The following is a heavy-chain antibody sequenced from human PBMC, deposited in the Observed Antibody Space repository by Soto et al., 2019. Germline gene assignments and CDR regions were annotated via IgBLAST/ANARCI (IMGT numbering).Heavy chain of an antibody. CDR1: GFTFSSYG. D-gene: IGHD1-26*01. J-gene: IGHJ2*01. Sequence: QVQLVESGGGVVQPGRSLRLYCVGSGFTFSSYGMHWVRQAPGKGLEWLAVISFDGYYKYHADSVKGRFTISRDNSKNTLFLEMSSLRPEDTAVYYCVKDNLHSGSYEKWYFDFWGRGTLVTVSS. CDR2: ISFDGYYK. V-gene: IGHV3-30*18. CDR3: VKDNLHSGSYEKWYFDF.